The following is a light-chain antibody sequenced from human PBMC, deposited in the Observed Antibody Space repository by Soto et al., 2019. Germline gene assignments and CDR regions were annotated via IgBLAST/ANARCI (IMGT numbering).Light chain of an antibody. CDR2: EVD. Sequence: QSVLTQPASVSGSPGQSITISCTGTSSDFGSYTLVSWYQQHPGKAPKVMIYEVDKWPSGVSTRFSGSRSGNTASLTISGLQAEDEADYYCSSYTSSSTHVVFGGGTKVTVL. CDR3: SSYTSSSTHVV. CDR1: SSDFGSYTL. V-gene: IGLV2-14*02. J-gene: IGLJ2*01.